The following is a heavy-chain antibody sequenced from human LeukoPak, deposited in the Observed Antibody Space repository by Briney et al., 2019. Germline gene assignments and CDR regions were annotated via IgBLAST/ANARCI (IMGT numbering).Heavy chain of an antibody. V-gene: IGHV3-23*01. Sequence: GGSLRLSCAASGFTFSSYAMSWIRQAPGKGLEWVSAISGSGGSTYYADSVKGRFTISRDNSKNTLYLQMNSLRAEDTAVYYCAKFYCSSTSCWFDPWGQGTLVTVSS. CDR3: AKFYCSSTSCWFDP. CDR1: GFTFSSYA. J-gene: IGHJ5*02. CDR2: ISGSGGST. D-gene: IGHD2-2*01.